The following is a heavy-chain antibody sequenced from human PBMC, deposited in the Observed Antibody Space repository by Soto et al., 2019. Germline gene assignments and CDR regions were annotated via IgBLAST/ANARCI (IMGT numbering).Heavy chain of an antibody. V-gene: IGHV3-23*01. Sequence: PGGSLRLSGAASGFPFSSCALSWVRQAPGKGLEWVSAISGSGDRTYFAASLQGRFTISRDNSKDTSNLQRNSLRAYDTAVYYCAKDLGKYNSPSAMDVWGQGTTVTVSS. CDR2: ISGSGDRT. J-gene: IGHJ6*02. CDR3: AKDLGKYNSPSAMDV. D-gene: IGHD7-27*01. CDR1: GFPFSSCA.